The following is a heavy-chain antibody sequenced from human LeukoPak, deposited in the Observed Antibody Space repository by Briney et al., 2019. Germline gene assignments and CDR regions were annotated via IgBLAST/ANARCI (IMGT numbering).Heavy chain of an antibody. V-gene: IGHV3-23*01. J-gene: IGHJ4*02. CDR2: ISGSGGRT. CDR3: AKGPGYFDWLLQYDY. D-gene: IGHD3-9*01. CDR1: GFTFSSDV. Sequence: GGSLRLSCAASGFTFSSDVMSWVRQAPGKGLEWVSAISGSGGRTYYADSVKGRFTISRDNSKNTLYLQMNSLRAEDTAVYYCAKGPGYFDWLLQYDYWGQGTLVTVSS.